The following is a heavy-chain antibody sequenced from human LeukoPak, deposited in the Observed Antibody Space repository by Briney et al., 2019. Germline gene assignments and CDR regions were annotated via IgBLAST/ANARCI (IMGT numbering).Heavy chain of an antibody. Sequence: SETLSLTCTVSGGSISTNSYYWGWIRQPPGKGLKWIGSIYYSGSTYYNPSLRSRVTISVNTSKNQFSLKLSSVTAADTAVYYCARGKSSSWYAGGRYYYYYYMDVWGKGTTVTVSS. J-gene: IGHJ6*03. V-gene: IGHV4-39*01. CDR3: ARGKSSSWYAGGRYYYYYYMDV. CDR2: IYYSGST. CDR1: GGSISTNSYY. D-gene: IGHD6-13*01.